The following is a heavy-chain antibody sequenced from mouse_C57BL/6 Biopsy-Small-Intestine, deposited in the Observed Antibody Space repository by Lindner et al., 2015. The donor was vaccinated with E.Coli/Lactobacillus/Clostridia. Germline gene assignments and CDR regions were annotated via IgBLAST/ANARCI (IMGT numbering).Heavy chain of an antibody. CDR1: GFTFSTYA. J-gene: IGHJ4*01. V-gene: IGHV5-6-2*01. CDR3: ARHGDYYAMDY. CDR2: INSNGGST. Sequence: VQLQESGGGLVKPGGSRKLSCAASGFTFSTYAMSWVRQTPEKRLEWVAAINSNGGSTYYPDTVKDRFTISRDNAKNTLYLQMSSLRSEDTALYYCARHGDYYAMDYWGQGTSVTVSS.